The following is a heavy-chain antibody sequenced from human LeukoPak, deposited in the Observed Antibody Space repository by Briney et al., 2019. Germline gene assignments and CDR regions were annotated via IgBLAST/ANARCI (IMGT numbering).Heavy chain of an antibody. V-gene: IGHV4-4*07. J-gene: IGHJ4*02. D-gene: IGHD1-26*01. CDR2: IYASGST. CDR3: ASYTGSYAYYGY. CDR1: GASISSYY. Sequence: SETLSLTCTVSGASISSYYWSWIRRPAGKGLEWIGRIYASGSTSYNPSLKSRVTMSVDTSKNQFSLKLSSVTAADTAVYYCASYTGSYAYYGYWGQGTLVTVSS.